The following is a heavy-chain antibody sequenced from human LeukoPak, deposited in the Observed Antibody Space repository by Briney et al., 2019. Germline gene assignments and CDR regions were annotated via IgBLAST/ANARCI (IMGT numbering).Heavy chain of an antibody. D-gene: IGHD5-18*01. J-gene: IGHJ4*02. Sequence: GASVKVSCKASGYTFTGYYMHWVRQAPGQGLEWMGWINPNSGGTNYAQKFQGWVTMTRDTSISTAYMELSRLRSDDTAVYYCARDRGVAAMVIIPTFDYWGQRTLVTVSS. V-gene: IGHV1-2*04. CDR2: INPNSGGT. CDR1: GYTFTGYY. CDR3: ARDRGVAAMVIIPTFDY.